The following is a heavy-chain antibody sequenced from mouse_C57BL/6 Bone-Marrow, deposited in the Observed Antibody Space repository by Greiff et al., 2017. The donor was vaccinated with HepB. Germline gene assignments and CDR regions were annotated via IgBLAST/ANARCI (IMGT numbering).Heavy chain of an antibody. CDR1: GYTFTSYG. V-gene: IGHV1-81*01. CDR3: ARFYGSSYVGAMDY. CDR2: IYPRSGNT. Sequence: QVQLKQSGAELARPGASVKLSCKASGYTFTSYGISWVKQRTGPGLEWIGEIYPRSGNTYYNEKFKGKATLTADKSSSTAYMELRSLTSEDSAVYFCARFYGSSYVGAMDYWGQGTSVTVSS. J-gene: IGHJ4*01. D-gene: IGHD1-1*01.